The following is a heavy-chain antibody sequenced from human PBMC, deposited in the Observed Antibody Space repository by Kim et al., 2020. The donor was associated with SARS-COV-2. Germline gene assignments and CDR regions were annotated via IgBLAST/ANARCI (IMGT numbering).Heavy chain of an antibody. D-gene: IGHD6-13*01. Sequence: SETLSLTCAVYGGSFSGYYWSWIRQPPGKGLEWIGEINHSGSTNYNPSLKSRVTISVDTSKNQFSLKLSSVTAADTAVYYCARGSSSWYGGHYYYYYGMDVWGQGTTVTVSS. CDR3: ARGSSSWYGGHYYYYYGMDV. CDR2: INHSGST. J-gene: IGHJ6*02. CDR1: GGSFSGYY. V-gene: IGHV4-34*01.